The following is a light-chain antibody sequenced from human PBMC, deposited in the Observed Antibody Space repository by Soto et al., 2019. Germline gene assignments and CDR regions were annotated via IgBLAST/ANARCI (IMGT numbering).Light chain of an antibody. CDR3: ATWNDGVFV. Sequence: QSVLTQPPSASGTPGQRVTISCSGTTSNIGRSTVSWYQQFPGAAPKLLIYGNTQRPLGVPVRFSGSKSDTSASLAISGLQSEDEADYYCATWNDGVFVFGIGTQLTVL. V-gene: IGLV1-44*01. J-gene: IGLJ7*01. CDR1: TSNIGRST. CDR2: GNT.